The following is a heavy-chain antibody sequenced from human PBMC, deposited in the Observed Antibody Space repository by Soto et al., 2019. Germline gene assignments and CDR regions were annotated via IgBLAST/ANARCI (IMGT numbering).Heavy chain of an antibody. CDR2: IKSKTDGGTT. J-gene: IGHJ4*02. CDR3: TTTYCGGDCYSPKRYYFDY. V-gene: IGHV3-15*01. CDR1: GFTFSNAW. D-gene: IGHD2-21*01. Sequence: PGGSLRLSCAASGFTFSNAWMSWVRQAPGKGLEWVGRIKSKTDGGTTDYAAPVKGRFTISRDDSKNTLYLQMNSLKTEDTAVYYCTTTYCGGDCYSPKRYYFDYWGQGTLVTVSS.